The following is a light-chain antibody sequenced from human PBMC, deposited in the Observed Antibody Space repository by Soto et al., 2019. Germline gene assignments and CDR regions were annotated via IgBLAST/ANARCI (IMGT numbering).Light chain of an antibody. J-gene: IGKJ1*01. CDR1: QSINSN. Sequence: VMTQSPATLSVSPEERATLSCTASQSINSNLAWYQQRPGQAPRLLIYGASTRATGIPARFSGSGSGTEFTLTISSLQSEDFAVYYCQQYNNWWTFGQGTKVEIK. CDR2: GAS. V-gene: IGKV3-15*01. CDR3: QQYNNWWT.